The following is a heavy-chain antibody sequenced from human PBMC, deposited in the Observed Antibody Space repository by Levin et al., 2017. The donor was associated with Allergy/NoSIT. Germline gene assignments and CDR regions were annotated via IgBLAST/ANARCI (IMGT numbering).Heavy chain of an antibody. J-gene: IGHJ3*02. CDR2: IYYSGST. D-gene: IGHD6-13*01. CDR1: GGSISSYY. Sequence: SETLSLTCTVSGGSISSYYWSWIRQPPGKGLEWIGYIYYSGSTNYNPSLKSRVTISVDTSKNQFSLKLSSVTAADTAVYYCARFGSSWLSGGAFDIWGQGTMVTVSS. V-gene: IGHV4-59*01. CDR3: ARFGSSWLSGGAFDI.